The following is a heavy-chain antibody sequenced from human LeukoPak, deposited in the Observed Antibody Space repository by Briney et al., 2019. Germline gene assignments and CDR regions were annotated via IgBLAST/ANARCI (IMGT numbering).Heavy chain of an antibody. Sequence: SETLSLTCTVSGGSISSYYWSWIRQPPGKGLEWIGYIYYSGSTNYNPSLKSRVTISVDTSKNQFSLKLSSVTAADTAVYYCARSYYDILTGFYAFDIWGQGTMVTVPS. D-gene: IGHD3-9*01. V-gene: IGHV4-59*01. CDR2: IYYSGST. CDR3: ARSYYDILTGFYAFDI. CDR1: GGSISSYY. J-gene: IGHJ3*02.